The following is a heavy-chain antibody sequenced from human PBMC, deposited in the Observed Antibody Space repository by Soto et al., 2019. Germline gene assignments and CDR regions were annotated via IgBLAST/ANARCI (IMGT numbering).Heavy chain of an antibody. J-gene: IGHJ5*02. CDR2: IIPTLGTA. CDR3: ANHRSIYTTGWYPGWFDP. V-gene: IGHV1-69*01. D-gene: IGHD6-19*01. CDR1: GSTFSSYA. Sequence: QVQLVQSGAEVKKPGSSVKVSCKASGSTFSSYAISWVRQAPGQGLEWMGGIIPTLGTANYAQKFQGRVTITADESTSTAYMELTSLRSEDTAVYYCANHRSIYTTGWYPGWFDPWGQGTLVTVSS.